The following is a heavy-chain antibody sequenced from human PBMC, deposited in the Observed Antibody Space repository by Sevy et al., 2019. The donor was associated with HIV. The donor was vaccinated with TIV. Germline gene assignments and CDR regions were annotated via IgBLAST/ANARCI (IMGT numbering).Heavy chain of an antibody. Sequence: SETLSLTCTVSGYSISSDYYWGWIRQPPGKGLERIGTIYHGGITYYNPSLPSRVTISVDTSKNRFSLKLSSVTAADTAVYYWARGPRALCWFDLWGQGTLVTVSS. J-gene: IGHJ5*02. V-gene: IGHV4-38-2*02. CDR3: ARGPRALCWFDL. CDR1: GYSISSDYY. CDR2: IYHGGIT.